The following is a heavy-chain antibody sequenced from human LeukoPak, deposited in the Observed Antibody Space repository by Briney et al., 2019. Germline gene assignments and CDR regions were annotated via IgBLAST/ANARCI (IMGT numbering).Heavy chain of an antibody. J-gene: IGHJ4*02. V-gene: IGHV3-7*01. Sequence: GGSLRLSCVASGFAFSSYWMSWVRQAPGKGLEWVANIKPDGSEKYYVDSVKGRFTISRDNAKNSLYLQMNSLRAEDTAVYYCARARRGSYPSSDYWGQGTLVTVSS. CDR3: ARARRGSYPSSDY. D-gene: IGHD1-26*01. CDR1: GFAFSSYW. CDR2: IKPDGSEK.